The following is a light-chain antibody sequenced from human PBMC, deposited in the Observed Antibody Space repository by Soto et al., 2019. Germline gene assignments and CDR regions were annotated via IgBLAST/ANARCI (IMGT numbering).Light chain of an antibody. V-gene: IGLV2-11*01. Sequence: SALTQPRSVSGSPGQSVTISCTATGSDVGDSSHVSWYQLHPGKAPKLMIYEVNNRPSGVPDRFSGFKSGSTASLTISGLQAEDEAEYYCCLSPGSLTWLFGGGTKVTVL. CDR1: GSDVGDSSH. CDR2: EVN. J-gene: IGLJ3*02. CDR3: CLSPGSLTWL.